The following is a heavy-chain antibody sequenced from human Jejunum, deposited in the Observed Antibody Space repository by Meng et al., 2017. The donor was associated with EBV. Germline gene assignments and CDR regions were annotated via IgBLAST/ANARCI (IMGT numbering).Heavy chain of an antibody. D-gene: IGHD1/OR15-1a*01. CDR2: ISHSESD. J-gene: IGHJ4*02. Sequence: QVLPQPWGPGLLNPFGTLSLPCGVSRGSNSSGDWWSWVRQSPGKVLEWSGEISHSESDAYNPSLKSRVTITVDKSKNQFSRNLNSGTAPDTAVYYCAGASENNYEGFDYWGQGTLVTVSS. CDR3: AGASENNYEGFDY. V-gene: IGHV4-4*02. CDR1: RGSNSSGDW.